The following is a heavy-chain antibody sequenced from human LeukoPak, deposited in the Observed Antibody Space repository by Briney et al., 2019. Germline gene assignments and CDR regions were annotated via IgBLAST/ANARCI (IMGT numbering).Heavy chain of an antibody. J-gene: IGHJ4*02. CDR3: AKAHMYSSGWYNY. V-gene: IGHV3-23*01. D-gene: IGHD6-19*01. Sequence: GGTLRLSCAASGFTFSDYAMSWVRQAAGKGLEWVSGISGGGDSTYYADSVKGRFTNSRDNSENMLYLQMNSLRAEDTAIYYCAKAHMYSSGWYNYWGQGTLVTVSS. CDR1: GFTFSDYA. CDR2: ISGGGDST.